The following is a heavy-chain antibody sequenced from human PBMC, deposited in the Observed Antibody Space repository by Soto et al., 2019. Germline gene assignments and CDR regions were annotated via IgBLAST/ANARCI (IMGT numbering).Heavy chain of an antibody. CDR3: ARRRVGVYGDYVRSAFDI. D-gene: IGHD4-17*01. J-gene: IGHJ3*02. CDR2: ISAYNGNT. Sequence: QVQLVQSGAEVKKPGASVKVSCKASGYTFTSYGISWVRQAPGQGLEWMGWISAYNGNTKYAQKLKGRVTMTTDTSMSTAYMELRSLRSDDTAVYYCARRRVGVYGDYVRSAFDIWGQGTMVTVSS. CDR1: GYTFTSYG. V-gene: IGHV1-18*01.